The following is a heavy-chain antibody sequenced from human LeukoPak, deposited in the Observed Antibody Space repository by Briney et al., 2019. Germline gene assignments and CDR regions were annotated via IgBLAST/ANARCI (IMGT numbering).Heavy chain of an antibody. V-gene: IGHV1-46*01. Sequence: ASVKVSCKASGGTFSSYEISWVRQAPGQGLEWMGIINPSGGSTSYAQKFQGRVTMTRDMSTSTVYMELSSLRSEDTAVYYCARDIVGSSGYDAFDIWGQGTMVTVSS. CDR1: GGTFSSYE. CDR3: ARDIVGSSGYDAFDI. CDR2: INPSGGST. D-gene: IGHD3-22*01. J-gene: IGHJ3*02.